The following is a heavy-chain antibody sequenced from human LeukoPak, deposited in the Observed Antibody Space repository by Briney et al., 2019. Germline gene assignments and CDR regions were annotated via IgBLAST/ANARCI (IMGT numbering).Heavy chain of an antibody. Sequence: GGSLRLSCAASGFTISGSGMHWVSRAPAKGLEGVTFIRYDGSNKYYTDSVKGRFTISRDNSKNTLYLQMNSLRAEDTAVYYCAKDSIVVVITLCDYWGQGTLVTVSS. CDR3: AKDSIVVVITLCDY. CDR2: IRYDGSNK. CDR1: GFTISGSG. D-gene: IGHD3-22*01. V-gene: IGHV3-30*02. J-gene: IGHJ4*02.